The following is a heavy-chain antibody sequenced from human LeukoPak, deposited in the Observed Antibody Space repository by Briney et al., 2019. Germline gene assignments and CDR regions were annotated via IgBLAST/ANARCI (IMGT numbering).Heavy chain of an antibody. Sequence: SETLSLTCTVSGGFISSYYWSWIRQPAGKGLGWIGRTYTSGSTTYNPSLKSRVPMPVDKSKNQSTLKLSSLTAAAPAGFTGAKATMVRGRVRDDAFDIWGQGTMVTVSS. CDR3: AKATMVRGRVRDDAFDI. CDR2: TYTSGST. V-gene: IGHV4-4*07. J-gene: IGHJ3*02. CDR1: GGFISSYY. D-gene: IGHD4-23*01.